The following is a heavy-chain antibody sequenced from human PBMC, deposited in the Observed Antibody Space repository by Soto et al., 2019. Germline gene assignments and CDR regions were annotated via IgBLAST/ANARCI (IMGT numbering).Heavy chain of an antibody. Sequence: QVQLVESGGGVVQPGRSLRLSCAASGFTFSSYGMHWVRQAPGKGLEWVAVISYDGSNKYYADSVKGRFTISRDNSKNTRYLQMNSLRTEETAVYYCAKDKRVNWPSLSWFDPWVQGTLVTVSS. D-gene: IGHD1-1*01. CDR2: ISYDGSNK. CDR1: GFTFSSYG. V-gene: IGHV3-30*18. J-gene: IGHJ5*02. CDR3: AKDKRVNWPSLSWFDP.